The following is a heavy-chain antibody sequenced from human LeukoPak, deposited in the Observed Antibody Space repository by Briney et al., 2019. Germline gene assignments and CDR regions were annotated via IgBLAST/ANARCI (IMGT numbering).Heavy chain of an antibody. CDR1: GYTFTSYG. CDR2: INPNSGGT. D-gene: IGHD7-27*01. CDR3: ARDGRTGGAIDY. Sequence: ASVKVSCKASGYTFTSYGISWVRQAPGQGLEWMGWINPNSGGTNYAQKFQGRVTMTRDTSISTAYMELSRLRSDDTAVYYCARDGRTGGAIDYWGQGTLVTVSS. V-gene: IGHV1-2*02. J-gene: IGHJ4*02.